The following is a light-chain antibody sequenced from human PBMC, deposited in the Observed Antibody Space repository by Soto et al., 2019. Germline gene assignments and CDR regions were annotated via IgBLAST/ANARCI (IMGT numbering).Light chain of an antibody. CDR2: KAS. CDR3: QQHANYPIT. Sequence: DIQMTQSPSTLSASIEDRVTITCRASGHIGSWLAWYQQKAGKAPNLLIYKASTLETGVPSRFSGSASGTEFPLTISSLQPDDFATYYCQQHANYPITFGGGTKVDIK. J-gene: IGKJ4*01. V-gene: IGKV1-5*03. CDR1: GHIGSW.